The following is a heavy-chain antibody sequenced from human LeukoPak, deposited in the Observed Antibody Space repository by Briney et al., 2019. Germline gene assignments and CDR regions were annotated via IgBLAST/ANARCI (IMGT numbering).Heavy chain of an antibody. CDR2: ISGSGGST. CDR3: AKERYSYGYWRYFDY. Sequence: GGSLRLSCAASGFTFSSYAMSWARQASGKGLEWVSAISGSGGSTYYADSVKGRFTISRDNSKNTLYLQMNSLRAEDTAVYYCAKERYSYGYWRYFDYWGQGTLVTVSS. D-gene: IGHD5-18*01. J-gene: IGHJ4*02. V-gene: IGHV3-23*01. CDR1: GFTFSSYA.